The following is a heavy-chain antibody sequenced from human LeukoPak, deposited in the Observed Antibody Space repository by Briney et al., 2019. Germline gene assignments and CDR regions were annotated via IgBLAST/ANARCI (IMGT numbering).Heavy chain of an antibody. V-gene: IGHV3-7*01. J-gene: IGHJ4*02. Sequence: GGSLRLSCAASGFTFSNYWMTWVRQAPGKGLEWVANIKQDGSEKYYVDSVKGRFTISRDNAKDSLYLQMNSLRAEDTAVYYCARGYGDYVKTVLYYFDYWGQGTLVTVSS. CDR3: ARGYGDYVKTVLYYFDY. CDR1: GFTFSNYW. CDR2: IKQDGSEK. D-gene: IGHD4-17*01.